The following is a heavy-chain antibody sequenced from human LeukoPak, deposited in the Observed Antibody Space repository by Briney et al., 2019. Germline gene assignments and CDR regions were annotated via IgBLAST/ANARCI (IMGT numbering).Heavy chain of an antibody. J-gene: IGHJ6*02. D-gene: IGHD3-10*01. CDR1: GFTFSSYG. CDR2: IRYDGSNK. V-gene: IGHV3-30*02. CDR3: AKDLEVRGVGGYYYGMDV. Sequence: PGGSLRLSCAASGFTFSSYGMHWVRQAPGKGLEWVAFIRYDGSNKYYADSVKGRFTISRDNSKNTLYLQMNSLRAEDTAVYYCAKDLEVRGVGGYYYGMDVWGQGTTVTVSS.